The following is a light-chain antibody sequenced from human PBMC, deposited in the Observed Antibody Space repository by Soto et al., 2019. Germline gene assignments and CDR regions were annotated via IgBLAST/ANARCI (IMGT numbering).Light chain of an antibody. Sequence: QSALTQPASVSGSPGQSITISCTGTSSDVGGYNYVSWYQQHPGKAPTLMIYDVSNRPSGVSNRFSGSKSGNTASLTTSGLQAEDEADYYCSSYTSSSTPPYVFGTGTKLTVL. J-gene: IGLJ1*01. CDR2: DVS. CDR3: SSYTSSSTPPYV. CDR1: SSDVGGYNY. V-gene: IGLV2-14*01.